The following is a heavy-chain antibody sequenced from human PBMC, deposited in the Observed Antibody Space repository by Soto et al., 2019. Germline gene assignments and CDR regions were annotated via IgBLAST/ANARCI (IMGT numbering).Heavy chain of an antibody. Sequence: EASVKVSCKASGGTFSSYAISWVRQAPGRGLEWMGGIIPIFGTANYAQKFQGRVTITADESTSTAYMELSSLRSEDTAVYYCARDKDQFLTEDYYGMDVWGQGTTVTVSS. CDR2: IIPIFGTA. V-gene: IGHV1-69*13. J-gene: IGHJ6*02. CDR3: ARDKDQFLTEDYYGMDV. D-gene: IGHD3-3*01. CDR1: GGTFSSYA.